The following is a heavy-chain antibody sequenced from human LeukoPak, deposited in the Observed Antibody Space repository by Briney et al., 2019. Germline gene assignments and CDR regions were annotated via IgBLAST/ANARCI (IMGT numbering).Heavy chain of an antibody. J-gene: IGHJ6*02. CDR3: ARDLWQQLVSIAVLSPYGMDV. D-gene: IGHD6-13*01. Sequence: GGSLRLSCAASGFTFSSYGMHWVRQAPGKGLEGVAVISYDGSNKYYADSVKGRFTISRDNSKNTLYLQMNSLRAEDTAVYYCARDLWQQLVSIAVLSPYGMDVWGQGTTVTVSS. CDR1: GFTFSSYG. V-gene: IGHV3-30*03. CDR2: ISYDGSNK.